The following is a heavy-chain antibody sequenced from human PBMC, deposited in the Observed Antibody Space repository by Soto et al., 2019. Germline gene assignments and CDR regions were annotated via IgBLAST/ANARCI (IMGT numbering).Heavy chain of an antibody. CDR2: ISAYNGNT. J-gene: IGHJ3*02. CDR1: GYTFTSFG. V-gene: IGHV1-18*01. D-gene: IGHD2-15*01. Sequence: QVQLVQSGAEVKKPGASVKVSCKASGYTFTSFGISWVRQAPGQGLEWMGWISAYNGNTNYAENLQGRVTMTTDTSTSTAYMELRSLRSDDTAEYYCSRDHRGGTHAFEIWGQGTMVTVSS. CDR3: SRDHRGGTHAFEI.